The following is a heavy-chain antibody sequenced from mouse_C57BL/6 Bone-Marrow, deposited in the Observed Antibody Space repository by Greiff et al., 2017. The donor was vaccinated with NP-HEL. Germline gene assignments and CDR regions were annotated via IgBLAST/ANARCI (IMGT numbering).Heavy chain of an antibody. CDR1: GFTFSDYG. CDR3: AIYGSSYAMDY. D-gene: IGHD1-1*01. CDR2: ISNLAYSI. V-gene: IGHV5-15*01. Sequence: DVKLQESGGGLVQPGGSLKLSCAASGFTFSDYGMAWVRQAPRKGPEWVAFISNLAYSIYYADTVTGRFTISRENAKNTLYLEMSSLRSEDTAMYYCAIYGSSYAMDYWGQGTSVTVSS. J-gene: IGHJ4*01.